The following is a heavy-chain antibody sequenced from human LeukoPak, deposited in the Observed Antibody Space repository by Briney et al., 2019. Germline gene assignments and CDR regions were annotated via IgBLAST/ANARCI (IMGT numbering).Heavy chain of an antibody. J-gene: IGHJ6*03. D-gene: IGHD2-21*01. CDR3: AKAPATYVVCCHYMDV. V-gene: IGHV3-30*18. CDR1: GFTFSDYG. CDR2: ISIGGSNK. Sequence: GGSLRLSCAASGFTFSDYGMHWVRQAPGKRLEWVAAISIGGSNKYYADSVKGRFTIFRDNSKNTLYLQMNSLRAEDTAVYHCAKAPATYVVCCHYMDVWGEGTTITVSS.